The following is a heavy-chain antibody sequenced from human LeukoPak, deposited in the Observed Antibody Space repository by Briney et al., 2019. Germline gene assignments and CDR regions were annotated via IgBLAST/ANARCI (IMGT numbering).Heavy chain of an antibody. CDR3: ARHGGHSGFDPYDY. Sequence: SETLSLTCAVSGYSICSGYYWAWIRQPPGKGLEWIGSIYHSGSTYYKPSLKSRVTISVDTSKNQFSLKVNSVTAPDTAVYYCARHGGHSGFDPYDYWGQGTLVTVSS. J-gene: IGHJ4*02. CDR1: GYSICSGYY. V-gene: IGHV4-38-2*01. D-gene: IGHD5-12*01. CDR2: IYHSGST.